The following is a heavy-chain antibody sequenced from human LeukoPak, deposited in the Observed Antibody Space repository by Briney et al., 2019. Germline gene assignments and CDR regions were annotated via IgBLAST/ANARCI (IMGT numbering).Heavy chain of an antibody. V-gene: IGHV3-23*01. CDR3: ATELWMVYAPDAFDI. J-gene: IGHJ3*02. D-gene: IGHD2-8*01. CDR1: GFTFRSYA. Sequence: PGGSLRLSCAASGFTFRSYAMSWVRQAPGKGLEWVSSISGGGGSTYYADSVKGRFTISRDNSKITLYLQMNSLRAEDTAVYYCATELWMVYAPDAFDIWGQGTMVTVSS. CDR2: ISGGGGST.